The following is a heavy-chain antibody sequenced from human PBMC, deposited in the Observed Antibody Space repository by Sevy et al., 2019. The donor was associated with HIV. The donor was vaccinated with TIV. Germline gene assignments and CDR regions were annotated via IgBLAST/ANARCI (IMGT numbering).Heavy chain of an antibody. CDR1: GGSINSSSHY. Sequence: SETLSLTCAVSGGSINSSSHYWVWIRQSPGRGLEWIGNVYYRGTTYYNPSLKSRVSISVDTSQSQFSLRLRYVTAADTAVYFCARLGATRFFFDYWGQGTLVTVSS. D-gene: IGHD3-10*01. CDR2: VYYRGTT. V-gene: IGHV4-39*01. CDR3: ARLGATRFFFDY. J-gene: IGHJ4*02.